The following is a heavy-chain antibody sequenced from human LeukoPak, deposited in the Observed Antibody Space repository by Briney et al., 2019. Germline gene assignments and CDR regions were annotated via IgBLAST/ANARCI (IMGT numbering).Heavy chain of an antibody. CDR2: ISYDGRNK. Sequence: PGCALTLSCPPSRCSFSRQAMQRVRQAPGNPMEWVSVISYDGRNKYYADTVKGRFTISRDNSKSTLYLQMDSLRPEDTAVFYCAKLSGDYVDYWGQGTLVTVSS. CDR3: AKLSGDYVDY. J-gene: IGHJ4*02. D-gene: IGHD2-15*01. V-gene: IGHV3-30*18. CDR1: RCSFSRQA.